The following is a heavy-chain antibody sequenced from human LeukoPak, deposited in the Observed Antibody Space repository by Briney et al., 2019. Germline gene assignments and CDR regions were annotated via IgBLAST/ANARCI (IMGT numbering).Heavy chain of an antibody. Sequence: GGSLRLSCAASGFTISDYWMSWVRQAPGKGLEWVANIKEDGSEKNYVDSAKGRFTISRDNAKNSLYLQMNNLRAEDTAVYYCTRTYCSSTSCYTELFDPWGQGTLVTVSS. D-gene: IGHD2-2*02. J-gene: IGHJ5*02. V-gene: IGHV3-7*01. CDR3: TRTYCSSTSCYTELFDP. CDR1: GFTISDYW. CDR2: IKEDGSEK.